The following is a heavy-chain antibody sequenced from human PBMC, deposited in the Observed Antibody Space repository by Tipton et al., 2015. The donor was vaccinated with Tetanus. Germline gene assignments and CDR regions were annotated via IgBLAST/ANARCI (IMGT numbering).Heavy chain of an antibody. D-gene: IGHD7-27*01. J-gene: IGHJ2*01. V-gene: IGHV4-34*01. CDR3: AIFNWGFEWYLDP. CDR2: IYHSGST. CDR1: GGSFSGYY. Sequence: TLSLTCAVYGGSFSGYYCTWIRQPPGKGLEWIGYIYHSGSTYYNPSLKSRVTISVDISKNQFSLKLSSAMAADTALYYCAIFNWGFEWYLDPWSRGTLVTVSS.